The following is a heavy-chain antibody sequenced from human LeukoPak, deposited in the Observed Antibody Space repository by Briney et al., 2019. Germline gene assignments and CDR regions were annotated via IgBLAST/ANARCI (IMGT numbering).Heavy chain of an antibody. CDR3: ARHMTTVRYFDY. J-gene: IGHJ4*02. CDR2: IYYSGST. V-gene: IGHV4-59*08. CDR1: GGSISSYY. D-gene: IGHD4-17*01. Sequence: SETLSLTCTVSGGSISSYYWSWIRQPPGKGLEWFGYIYYSGSTNYNPSLKSRVTISVDTSKNQFSLKLSSVTAADTAVYYCARHMTTVRYFDYWGQGTLVTVSS.